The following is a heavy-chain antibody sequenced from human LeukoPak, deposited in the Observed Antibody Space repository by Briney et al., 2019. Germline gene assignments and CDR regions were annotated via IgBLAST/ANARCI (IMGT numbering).Heavy chain of an antibody. Sequence: SETLSLTCTVSGGSISSYYWSWIRQPPGKGLEWIGEINHSGSTNYNPSLKSRVTISVDTSKNQFSLKLSSVTAADTAVYYCARHTVVPAALIDYWGQGTLVTVSS. J-gene: IGHJ4*02. D-gene: IGHD2-2*01. V-gene: IGHV4-34*01. CDR3: ARHTVVPAALIDY. CDR2: INHSGST. CDR1: GGSISSYY.